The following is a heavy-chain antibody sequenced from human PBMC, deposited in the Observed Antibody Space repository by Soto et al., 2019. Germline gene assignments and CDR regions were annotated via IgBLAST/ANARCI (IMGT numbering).Heavy chain of an antibody. CDR2: IYYSGST. J-gene: IGHJ4*02. D-gene: IGHD6-6*01. Sequence: PXATLSLTCTVPGGSISSSSYYGGGIRQPPGKGLEWIGSIYYSGSTYYNPSLKSRVTISVDTSKNQFSLKLSSVTAADTAVYYCARHGAAPDYFDYWGQGTLVTVSS. CDR3: ARHGAAPDYFDY. CDR1: GGSISSSSYY. V-gene: IGHV4-39*01.